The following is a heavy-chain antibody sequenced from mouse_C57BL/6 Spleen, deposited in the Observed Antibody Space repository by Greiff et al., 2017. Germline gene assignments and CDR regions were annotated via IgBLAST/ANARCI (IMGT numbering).Heavy chain of an antibody. CDR3: AREDTDYAMDY. CDR1: GYTFTSYW. V-gene: IGHV1-64*01. Sequence: QVQLQQPGAELVKPGASVKLSCKASGYTFTSYWMHWVKQRPGQGLEWIGMIHPNSGSTNYNEKFKSKATLTVDKSTSTAYMQISSLTSEDSAVYYGAREDTDYAMDYWGQGTSVTVSS. D-gene: IGHD1-1*01. J-gene: IGHJ4*01. CDR2: IHPNSGST.